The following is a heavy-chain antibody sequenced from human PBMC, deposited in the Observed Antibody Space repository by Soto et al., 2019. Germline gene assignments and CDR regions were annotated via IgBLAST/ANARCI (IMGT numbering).Heavy chain of an antibody. CDR2: ISWNSGSI. Sequence: EVQLVESGGGLVQPGRSMRLSCAASGFTFVDYGMHWVRQAPGKGLEWVSGISWNSGSIGYADSVKGRFIISRDNAKNSLYLQMNNLRPEDTAFYFCAKVSTTHTFGPLDPWGQGTLVTVSS. V-gene: IGHV3-9*01. CDR1: GFTFVDYG. J-gene: IGHJ5*02. D-gene: IGHD1-1*01. CDR3: AKVSTTHTFGPLDP.